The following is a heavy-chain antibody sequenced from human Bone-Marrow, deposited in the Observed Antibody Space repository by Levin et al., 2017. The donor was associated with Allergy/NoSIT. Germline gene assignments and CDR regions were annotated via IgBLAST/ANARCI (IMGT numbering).Heavy chain of an antibody. V-gene: IGHV3-48*03. CDR1: GFSLSQYD. J-gene: IGHJ6*02. Sequence: PSGGSLRLSCVASGFSLSQYDMIWVRQSPAKGLEWLLSIDSSGTTVSYADSVKGRFTVSRDNTKKSLFLEMNSLRADDTAIYYCARDSFRTANLLGYYYGLDVWGQGTAVSVSS. D-gene: IGHD2-21*02. CDR2: IDSSGTTV. CDR3: ARDSFRTANLLGYYYGLDV.